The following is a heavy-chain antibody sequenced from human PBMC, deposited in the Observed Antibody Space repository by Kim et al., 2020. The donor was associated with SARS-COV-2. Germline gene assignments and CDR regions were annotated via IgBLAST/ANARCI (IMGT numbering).Heavy chain of an antibody. CDR2: IIPILGIA. CDR3: ARGTSREQPNNWFDP. Sequence: SVKVSCKASGGTFSSYAISWVRQAPGQGLEWMGRIIPILGIANYAQKFQGRVTITADKSTSTAYMELSSLRSEDTAVYYCARGTSREQPNNWFDPWGQGTLVTVSA. CDR1: GGTFSSYA. V-gene: IGHV1-69*04. J-gene: IGHJ5*02. D-gene: IGHD1-26*01.